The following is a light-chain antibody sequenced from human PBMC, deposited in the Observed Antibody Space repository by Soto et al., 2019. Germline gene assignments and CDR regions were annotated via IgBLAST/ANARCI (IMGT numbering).Light chain of an antibody. CDR1: QSVSSSY. V-gene: IGKV3-20*01. CDR2: GAS. J-gene: IGKJ1*01. CDR3: QQYGSSPPGT. Sequence: EIVLTQSPGTLSLSPGQRATLSCRASQSVSSSYLAWYQQKPGQAPRLLMYGASSRATGIPDRCSGSGSGTDFTLTINRLQPEDFAVYYCQQYGSSPPGTFGRGTKVEIK.